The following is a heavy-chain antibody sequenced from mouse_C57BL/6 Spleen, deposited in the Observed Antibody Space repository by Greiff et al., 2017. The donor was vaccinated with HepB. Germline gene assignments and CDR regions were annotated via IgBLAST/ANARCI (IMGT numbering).Heavy chain of an antibody. J-gene: IGHJ1*03. CDR1: GYTFTSYD. D-gene: IGHD1-1*01. Sequence: QVQLQQSGPELVKPGASVKLSCKASGYTFTSYDINWVKQRPGQGLEWIGWIYPRDGSTKYNEKFKGKATLTVDTYSSTAYMELHSLTSEDSAVYFCARIGIYYYGSSYGYFDVWGTGTTVTVSS. V-gene: IGHV1-85*01. CDR3: ARIGIYYYGSSYGYFDV. CDR2: IYPRDGST.